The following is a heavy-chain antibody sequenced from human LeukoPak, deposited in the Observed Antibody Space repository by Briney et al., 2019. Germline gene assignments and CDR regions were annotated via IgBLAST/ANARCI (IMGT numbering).Heavy chain of an antibody. CDR3: ARLARRGYSYGRYFDY. D-gene: IGHD5-18*01. Sequence: PSETLSLTCAVSGGSISSNNWWSWVRQPPGKGLEWIGEIYHSGSTNYNPSLKSRVTISVDKSKNQFSLKLSSVTAADTAVYYCARLARRGYSYGRYFDYWGQGTLVTVSS. J-gene: IGHJ4*02. V-gene: IGHV4-4*02. CDR1: GGSISSNNW. CDR2: IYHSGST.